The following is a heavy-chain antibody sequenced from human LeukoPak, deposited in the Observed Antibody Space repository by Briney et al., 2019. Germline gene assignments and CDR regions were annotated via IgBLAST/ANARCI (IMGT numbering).Heavy chain of an antibody. D-gene: IGHD5-12*01. CDR3: AGDFPTRTPGIVATGILQYYYGMDV. V-gene: IGHV3-53*01. CDR2: IYSGGST. J-gene: IGHJ6*02. Sequence: GGSLRLSCAASGFTVSSNYMSWVRQAPGKGLEWVSVIYSGGSTYYADSVKGRFTISRDNSKNTLYLQMNSLRAEDTAVYYCAGDFPTRTPGIVATGILQYYYGMDVWGQGTTVTVSS. CDR1: GFTVSSNY.